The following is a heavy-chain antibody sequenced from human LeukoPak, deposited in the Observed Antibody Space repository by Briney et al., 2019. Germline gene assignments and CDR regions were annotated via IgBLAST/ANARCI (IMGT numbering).Heavy chain of an antibody. J-gene: IGHJ6*02. CDR3: AKAGRDSSSTISCGMDV. Sequence: PGRSLRLSSAASGITFSSYGMYWVRQAPGKGLEWVAVISHDGNNKYYADSVKGRFTISRDNSKNTLYLQMNSLRAEDTAVYYCAKAGRDSSSTISCGMDVWGQGTTVTVSS. CDR2: ISHDGNNK. CDR1: GITFSSYG. V-gene: IGHV3-30*18. D-gene: IGHD2-2*01.